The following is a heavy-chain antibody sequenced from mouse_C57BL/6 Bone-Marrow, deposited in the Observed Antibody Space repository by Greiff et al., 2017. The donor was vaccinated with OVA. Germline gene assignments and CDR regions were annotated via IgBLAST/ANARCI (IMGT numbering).Heavy chain of an antibody. CDR3: ARQRGYAMDY. J-gene: IGHJ4*01. V-gene: IGHV5-15*01. Sequence: EVNLVESGVGLVQPGGSLKLSCAASGFTFSDYGMAWVRQAPRKGPEWVAFISNLAYSIYYADTVTGRFTISRENAKNTLYLEMSSLRSEDTAMYYCARQRGYAMDYWGQGTSVTVSS. CDR2: ISNLAYSI. CDR1: GFTFSDYG.